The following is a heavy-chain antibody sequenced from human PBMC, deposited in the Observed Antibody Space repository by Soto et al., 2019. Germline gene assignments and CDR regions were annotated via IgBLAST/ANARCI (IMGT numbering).Heavy chain of an antibody. CDR2: ISAYNCNT. CDR1: GYTFTSYG. Sequence: ASVKVSCKASGYTFTSYGISWVRQAPGQGLEWMGWISAYNCNTNYAHKLQGRVPMTTDTSTSTDYMELRSLRSDDSAVYYCARQKGYCSGGSCPTAVAFDIWGQGTMVTVSS. J-gene: IGHJ3*02. V-gene: IGHV1-18*01. CDR3: ARQKGYCSGGSCPTAVAFDI. D-gene: IGHD2-15*01.